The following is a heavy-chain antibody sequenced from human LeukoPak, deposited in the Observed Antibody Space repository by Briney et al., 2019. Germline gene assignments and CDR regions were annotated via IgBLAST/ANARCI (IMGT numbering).Heavy chain of an antibody. CDR1: GGTFSSYA. CDR3: ARWRDDYYYHYMDV. D-gene: IGHD3-3*01. V-gene: IGHV1-69*13. J-gene: IGHJ6*03. CDR2: IIPIFGTA. Sequence: GASVKVSCKASGGTFSSYAISWVRQAPGQGLEWMGGIIPIFGTANYAQKFQGRVTITADESTSTAYMELSSLRSEDTAVYYCARWRDDYYYHYMDVWGKGTTVTVSS.